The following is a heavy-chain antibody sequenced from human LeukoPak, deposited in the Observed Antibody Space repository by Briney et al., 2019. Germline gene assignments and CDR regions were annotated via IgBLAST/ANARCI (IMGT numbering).Heavy chain of an antibody. Sequence: PSETLSLTCTVSGGSISNYYWSWIRQPAGKGLEWIGRIYISGSTSGSTDYNPSLKSRVTMSVDTSKNQFSLKLSSVTAADTAVYYCARDFEQWLVAWWFDPWGQGTLVTVSS. J-gene: IGHJ5*02. CDR1: GGSISNYY. CDR3: ARDFEQWLVAWWFDP. V-gene: IGHV4-4*07. CDR2: IYISGSTSGST. D-gene: IGHD6-19*01.